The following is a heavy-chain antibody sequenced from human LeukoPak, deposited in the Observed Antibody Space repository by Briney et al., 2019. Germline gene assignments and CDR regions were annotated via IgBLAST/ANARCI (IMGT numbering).Heavy chain of an antibody. CDR1: GFTFSDYY. V-gene: IGHV3-11*04. Sequence: PGGSLRLSCAASGFTFSDYYMSWIRQAPGKGLEWVSYISGSGAATYYADSVKGRFTISRDNAKNSLYLQMNSLRAEDTAVYYCARGAVAGTSPFDYWGQGTLVTVSS. CDR2: ISGSGAAT. CDR3: ARGAVAGTSPFDY. J-gene: IGHJ4*02. D-gene: IGHD6-19*01.